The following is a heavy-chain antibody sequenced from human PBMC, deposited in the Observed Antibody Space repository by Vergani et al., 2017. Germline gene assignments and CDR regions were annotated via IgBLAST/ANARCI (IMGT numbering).Heavy chain of an antibody. J-gene: IGHJ6*03. V-gene: IGHV1-69*01. CDR3: ARAGGSSVELPAAIRYYYYYMDV. Sequence: QVQLVQSGAEVKKPGSSVKVSCKSSGGTFSNHVLAWVRQAPGQGLEWMGGILPLFGTPTYAQRFQGRVTITADESTTTAYMELTSLTSEDSAIYYCARAGGSSVELPAAIRYYYYYMDVWGEGTTVTVSS. CDR1: GGTFSNHV. CDR2: ILPLFGTP. D-gene: IGHD2-2*01.